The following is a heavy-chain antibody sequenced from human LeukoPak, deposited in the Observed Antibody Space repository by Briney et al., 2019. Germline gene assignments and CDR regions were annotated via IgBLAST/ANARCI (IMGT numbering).Heavy chain of an antibody. CDR3: ARDAYPYSAYDY. CDR1: GFTFSNYW. V-gene: IGHV3-74*01. J-gene: IGHJ4*02. D-gene: IGHD2-21*01. Sequence: GGSLRLSCAASGFTFSNYWMHWVRQAPGKGLVWVSRINSDGSRTTYADSVKGRFTISRDNAKNTLYLQMNSLRAEDTAVYYCARDAYPYSAYDYWGQGTLVTVSS. CDR2: INSDGSRT.